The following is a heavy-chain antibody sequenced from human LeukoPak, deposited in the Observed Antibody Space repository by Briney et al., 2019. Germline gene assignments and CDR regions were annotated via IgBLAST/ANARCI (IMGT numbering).Heavy chain of an antibody. CDR3: TTAMVVTAILYFQH. J-gene: IGHJ1*01. V-gene: IGHV3-15*01. Sequence: GGSLRLSCAASGFTFSNACMSWVRQAPGKGLEWVGRIKSKTEGGTTDYAAPVKGRFTISRDDSKNTLYLQMNSLETEDTAVYYCTTAMVVTAILYFQHWGQGTLVTVSS. D-gene: IGHD2-21*02. CDR2: IKSKTEGGTT. CDR1: GFTFSNAC.